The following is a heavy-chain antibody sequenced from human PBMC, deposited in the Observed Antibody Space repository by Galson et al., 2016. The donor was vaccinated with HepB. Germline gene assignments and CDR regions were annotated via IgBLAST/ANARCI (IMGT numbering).Heavy chain of an antibody. J-gene: IGHJ3*02. V-gene: IGHV3-48*03. CDR2: ISSGGSAT. D-gene: IGHD3-16*01. CDR3: ARGRDRWGWVDAFDI. CDR1: GFTFTSFG. Sequence: SLRLSCAASGFTFTSFGMNWVRQAPGKGLEWISKISSGGSATQYADSVKGRFTISRDNARNSLFLQMNSLRVEDTAIYYCARGRDRWGWVDAFDIWGQGTMVTVSS.